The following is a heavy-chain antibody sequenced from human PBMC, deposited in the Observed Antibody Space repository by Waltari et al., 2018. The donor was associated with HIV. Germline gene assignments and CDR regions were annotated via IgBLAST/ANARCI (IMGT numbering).Heavy chain of an antibody. CDR3: ARAPVHLRGYFYYGMDV. CDR2: VYSSWNI. CDR1: GGSMTTNY. J-gene: IGHJ6*02. V-gene: IGHV4-59*01. D-gene: IGHD3-3*01. Sequence: QVQLQESGPGLVKPSETLSLTCNVSGGSMTTNYWSWIRQSPGKGMEWIGYVYSSWNINYNPSLKSGVTIVEDTSKNQFSLKLRSVTAADTAVYYCARAPVHLRGYFYYGMDVWGQGTTVTVSS.